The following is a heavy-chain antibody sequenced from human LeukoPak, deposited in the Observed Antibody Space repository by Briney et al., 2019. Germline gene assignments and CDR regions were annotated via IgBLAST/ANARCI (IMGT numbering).Heavy chain of an antibody. CDR2: IIPIFGTA. CDR1: GGTFSSYA. V-gene: IGHV1-69*01. Sequence: SVKVSCKASGGTFSSYAISWVRQAPGQGLEWMGGIIPIFGTANYAQKFQGRVTITADESTSPAYMELSSLRSEDTAVYYCAKYSSGWYPNWFDPWGQGTLVTVSS. J-gene: IGHJ5*02. D-gene: IGHD6-19*01. CDR3: AKYSSGWYPNWFDP.